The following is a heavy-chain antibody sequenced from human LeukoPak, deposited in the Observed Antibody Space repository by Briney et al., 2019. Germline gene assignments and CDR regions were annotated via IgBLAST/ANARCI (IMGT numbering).Heavy chain of an antibody. CDR2: IKSKFFGGTV. Sequence: GGSLRLSCTASGFIFSTAWMNWVRQAPGKGLEWVGRIKSKFFGGTVDYAAPVKGRFTISRDDSKNILYLQMNSLKTEDTAVYYCAKGGYYDSKHYFDYWGQGTLVTVSS. CDR3: AKGGYYDSKHYFDY. V-gene: IGHV3-15*01. J-gene: IGHJ4*02. D-gene: IGHD3-22*01. CDR1: GFIFSTAW.